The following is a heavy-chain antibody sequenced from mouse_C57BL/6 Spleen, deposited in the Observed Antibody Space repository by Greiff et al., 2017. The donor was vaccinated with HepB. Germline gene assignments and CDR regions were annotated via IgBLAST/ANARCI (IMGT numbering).Heavy chain of an antibody. V-gene: IGHV1-53*01. Sequence: QVQLQQPGTELVKPGASVKLSCKASGYTFTSYWMHWVKQRPGQGLEWIGNINPSNGGTNYNEKFKSKATLTVDKASSTAYMQLSSLTSEDSAVYYWARSGLLLHMDYWGQGTSVTVSS. CDR3: ARSGLLLHMDY. D-gene: IGHD2-1*01. CDR2: INPSNGGT. J-gene: IGHJ4*01. CDR1: GYTFTSYW.